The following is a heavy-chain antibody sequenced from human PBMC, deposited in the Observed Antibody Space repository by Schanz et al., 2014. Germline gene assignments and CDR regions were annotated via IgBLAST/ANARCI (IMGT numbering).Heavy chain of an antibody. V-gene: IGHV3-30-3*01. J-gene: IGHJ6*02. D-gene: IGHD2-15*01. Sequence: GQLLESGGGLIQPGGSLRLSCAASGFTFSSYAMSWVRQAPGKGLEWVAVISYDGSNKYYADSVKGRFTISRDNSKNILYLQMNSLRAEDTAVYYCAKARRKSNCSGGRCFHYSYYGMDVWGQGTTVTVSS. CDR2: ISYDGSNK. CDR3: AKARRKSNCSGGRCFHYSYYGMDV. CDR1: GFTFSSYA.